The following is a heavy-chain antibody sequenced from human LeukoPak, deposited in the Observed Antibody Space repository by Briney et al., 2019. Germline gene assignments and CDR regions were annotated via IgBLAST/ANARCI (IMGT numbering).Heavy chain of an antibody. CDR1: GFTFSNYA. V-gene: IGHV3-23*01. CDR3: AKPYYDFWSGYSHNWFDP. CDR2: ISGSGGST. Sequence: GGSLGLSCAASGFTFSNYAMSWVRQAPGKGLEWVSAISGSGGSTYYADSVKGRFTISRDNSKNTMYLQVNSLRADDTAVYYCAKPYYDFWSGYSHNWFDPWGQGTLVTVSS. D-gene: IGHD3-3*01. J-gene: IGHJ5*02.